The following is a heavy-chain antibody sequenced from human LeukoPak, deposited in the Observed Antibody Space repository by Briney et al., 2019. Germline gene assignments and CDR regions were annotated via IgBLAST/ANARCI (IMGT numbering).Heavy chain of an antibody. CDR1: GGSISSSSYY. CDR3: ARQDSILTGPAFDI. Sequence: SETLSLTCTVSGGSISSSSYYWGWIRQPPGKGLEWIGSIYYSGSTYYNPSLKSRVTISVDTSKNQFSLKLSSVTAADTAVYYCARQDSILTGPAFDIWGQGTMVTVSS. D-gene: IGHD3-9*01. CDR2: IYYSGST. V-gene: IGHV4-39*01. J-gene: IGHJ3*02.